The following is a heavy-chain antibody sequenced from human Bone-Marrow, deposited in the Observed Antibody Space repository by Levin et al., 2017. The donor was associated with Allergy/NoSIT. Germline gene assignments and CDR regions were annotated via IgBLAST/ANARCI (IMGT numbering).Heavy chain of an antibody. CDR3: AQLRGYYDSSGYPSRRSKYNWFDP. D-gene: IGHD3-22*01. CDR2: ISGSGDST. V-gene: IGHV3-23*01. CDR1: GFTFITNA. Sequence: GGSLRLSCAASGFTFITNAMSWARQSPGKGLEWVSAISGSGDSTYYADSVKGRFTISRDNSKNTLYLQMNSLRAEDTAVYYCAQLRGYYDSSGYPSRRSKYNWFDPWGQGTLVTVSS. J-gene: IGHJ5*02.